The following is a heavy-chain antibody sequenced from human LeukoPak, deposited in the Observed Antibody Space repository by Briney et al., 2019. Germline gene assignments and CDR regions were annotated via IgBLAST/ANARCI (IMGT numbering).Heavy chain of an antibody. Sequence: SETLSLTCTVSGGSINYQYWSWIRQPPGKGLEWIGYVYYSGATSSNPSLKSRVTLSVDTSKNQFSLTLSSVTAADTAVYYCARHWVGATTQFDYWGQGILVTVSS. CDR1: GGSINYQY. D-gene: IGHD1-26*01. V-gene: IGHV4-59*08. CDR3: ARHWVGATTQFDY. CDR2: VYYSGAT. J-gene: IGHJ4*02.